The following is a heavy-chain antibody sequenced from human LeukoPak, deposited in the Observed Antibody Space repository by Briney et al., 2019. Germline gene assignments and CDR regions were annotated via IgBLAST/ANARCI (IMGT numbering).Heavy chain of an antibody. Sequence: SETLSLTCTISSGSISRYYWSWIRQPPGKGLEWIGYIYYSGSTNYNPSLKSRVTISIDTSKHQFSLNLTSVTAADTAVYYCARDYDFWSGYPPLFDYWGQGTLVTVSS. D-gene: IGHD3-3*01. CDR3: ARDYDFWSGYPPLFDY. V-gene: IGHV4-59*01. CDR2: IYYSGST. CDR1: SGSISRYY. J-gene: IGHJ4*02.